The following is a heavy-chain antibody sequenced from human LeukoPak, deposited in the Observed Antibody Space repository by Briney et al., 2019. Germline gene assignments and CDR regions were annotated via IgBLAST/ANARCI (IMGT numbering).Heavy chain of an antibody. J-gene: IGHJ4*02. CDR1: GYTSTDYY. Sequence: ASVEVSCKASGYTSTDYYMHWVRQAPGQGLEWMGWINPNSGGTNYAQSFQGRVTMTRDTSISTAYMELSRLRSDDTAVYYCARDLTGRSDYWGQGTLVTVSS. CDR2: INPNSGGT. CDR3: ARDLTGRSDY. D-gene: IGHD3-9*01. V-gene: IGHV1-2*02.